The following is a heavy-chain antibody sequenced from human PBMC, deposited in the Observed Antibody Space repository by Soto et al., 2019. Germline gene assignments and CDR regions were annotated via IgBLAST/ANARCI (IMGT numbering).Heavy chain of an antibody. CDR3: ARAVTYNWNYSHFDY. Sequence: QVQLQESGPGLVKPSQTLSLTCTVSGGSVSSGGYYWSWIRQHPGKGLEWIGYIYYSGSTYYNPSLNSRVTISVDPSKNQCALKLSAVTAADTAVYYCARAVTYNWNYSHFDYWGQGTLVTVSS. D-gene: IGHD1-7*01. V-gene: IGHV4-31*03. CDR1: GGSVSSGGYY. CDR2: IYYSGST. J-gene: IGHJ4*01.